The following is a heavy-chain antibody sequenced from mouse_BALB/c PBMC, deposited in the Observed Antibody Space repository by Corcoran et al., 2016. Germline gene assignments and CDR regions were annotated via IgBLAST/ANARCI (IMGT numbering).Heavy chain of an antibody. CDR1: GFNIKDTN. V-gene: IGHV14-3*02. D-gene: IGHD4-1*01. CDR2: IDPANGNT. CDR3: ANWDWDFDV. J-gene: IGHJ1*01. Sequence: EDQLQQSGAELVTPGASVKLSCTASGFNIKDTNMHWVKQRPEQGLEWIGRIDPANGNTKYDPKFQGKATITADTSSNTAYLQLSSLTSEDTAVYYCANWDWDFDVWGAGTTVTVSS.